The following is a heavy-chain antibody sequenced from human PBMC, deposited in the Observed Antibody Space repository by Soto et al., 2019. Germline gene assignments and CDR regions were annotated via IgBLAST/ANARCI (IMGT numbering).Heavy chain of an antibody. CDR2: IVPIFGTA. J-gene: IGHJ6*02. V-gene: IGHV1-69*13. CDR3: ARVQGPVAADIVVVQAAITHYYYYYGMDV. Sequence: SVKVSCKAAGGTFSSCAISWVRQAPGQGLEWMGGIVPIFGTANYAQKFQGRVTITADESTSTAYMELSSLRSEDTAVYYSARVQGPVAADIVVVQAAITHYYYYYGMDVWGQGTTVTVSS. CDR1: GGTFSSCA. D-gene: IGHD2-2*01.